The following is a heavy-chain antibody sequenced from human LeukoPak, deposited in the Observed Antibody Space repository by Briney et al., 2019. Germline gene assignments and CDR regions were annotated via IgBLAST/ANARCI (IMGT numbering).Heavy chain of an antibody. D-gene: IGHD2-2*01. Sequence: PSETLSLTCTVSGGSIRGFYWNWIRQPPGKGLEWIGHIYSSGTTEYNPSLKSRVPIAVDTSKSQFSLKLTSVTAADTAVYYCARAGGGCSRTSCPIPYYGLGVWGQGTTVTVSS. CDR3: ARAGGGCSRTSCPIPYYGLGV. CDR1: GGSIRGFY. V-gene: IGHV4-59*01. J-gene: IGHJ6*02. CDR2: IYSSGTT.